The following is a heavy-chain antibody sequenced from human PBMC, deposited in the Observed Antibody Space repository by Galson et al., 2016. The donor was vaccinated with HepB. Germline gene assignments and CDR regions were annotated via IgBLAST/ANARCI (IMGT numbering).Heavy chain of an antibody. CDR1: GFTFSNYV. V-gene: IGHV3-23*01. J-gene: IGHJ3*02. CDR2: ISDSSGST. Sequence: SLRLSCAASGFTFSNYVMSWVRQAPGKGLEWVSGISDSSGSTYNADSVTGRFTISRDNSKNTLYLQMSSLSVEDTAVYYCAKVSNGGSCNLCNAFDMWGQGTMVTVSS. D-gene: IGHD2-15*01. CDR3: AKVSNGGSCNLCNAFDM.